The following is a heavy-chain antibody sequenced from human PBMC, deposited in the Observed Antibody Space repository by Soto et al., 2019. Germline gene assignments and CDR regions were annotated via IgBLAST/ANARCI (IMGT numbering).Heavy chain of an antibody. D-gene: IGHD6-13*01. J-gene: IGHJ3*02. CDR3: ARGGGGGSSWPEGAFDI. Sequence: GGSLRLSCAASGFTFSSYEMNWVRQAPGKGLEWVSYISSSGSTIYYADSVKGRFTISRDNAKNSLYLQMNSLRAGDTAVYCRARGGGGGSSWPEGAFDIRGQGTMVTVSS. V-gene: IGHV3-48*03. CDR1: GFTFSSYE. CDR2: ISSSGSTI.